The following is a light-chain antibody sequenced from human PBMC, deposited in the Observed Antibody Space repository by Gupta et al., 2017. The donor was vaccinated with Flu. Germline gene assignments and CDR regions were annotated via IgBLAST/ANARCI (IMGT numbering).Light chain of an antibody. CDR1: REVGIF. V-gene: IGKV1-27*01. Sequence: PSSLSASVGDRVTITCRASREVGIFLAWFQQKPGKGPQLLIYATSTLHSGVPPRFSGGRSGTDFTLTISSLQPEDFASYFCQHDDNVPRAFGQGTKVEVK. CDR3: QHDDNVPRA. J-gene: IGKJ1*01. CDR2: ATS.